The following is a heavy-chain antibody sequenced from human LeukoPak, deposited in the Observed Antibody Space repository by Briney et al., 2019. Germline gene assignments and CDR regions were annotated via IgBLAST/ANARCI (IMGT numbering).Heavy chain of an antibody. Sequence: GGSLRLSCAASGFAVNNNFMSWVCQPPGKGLEWISVLFSNGAAYYLDSVKDRFTISRDDSKNIVYLQLDTLRGEDTAIYYCAKTRPGGSYDHWGRGTLVTVSS. J-gene: IGHJ5*02. CDR3: AKTRPGGSYDH. V-gene: IGHV3-53*01. D-gene: IGHD1-26*01. CDR2: LFSNGAA. CDR1: GFAVNNNF.